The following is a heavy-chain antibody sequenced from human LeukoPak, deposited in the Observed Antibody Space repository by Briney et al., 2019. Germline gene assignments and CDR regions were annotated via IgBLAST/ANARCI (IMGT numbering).Heavy chain of an antibody. CDR2: IYTSGST. J-gene: IGHJ4*02. CDR3: ASLAWFGESFDY. Sequence: PSETPSLTCTVSGGSISSYYWSWIRQPAGKGLEWIGRIYTSGSTNYNPSLKSRVTMSVDTSKNQFSLKLSSVTAADTAVYYCASLAWFGESFDYRGQGTLVTVSS. D-gene: IGHD3-10*01. CDR1: GGSISSYY. V-gene: IGHV4-4*07.